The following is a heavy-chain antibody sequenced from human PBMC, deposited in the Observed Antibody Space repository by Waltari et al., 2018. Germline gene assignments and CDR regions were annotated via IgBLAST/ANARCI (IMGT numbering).Heavy chain of an antibody. CDR1: GFTFSSYS. Sequence: EVQLVESGGGLVKPGGSLRLSCAASGFTFSSYSMNWVRQAPGKGLEWVSSISSSSSYIYYADSVKGRFTISRDNAKNSLYLQMNSLRAEDTAVYYCARGRIYHDSSASGYYFDYWGQGTLVAVSS. J-gene: IGHJ4*02. V-gene: IGHV3-21*01. CDR3: ARGRIYHDSSASGYYFDY. D-gene: IGHD3-22*01. CDR2: ISSSSSYI.